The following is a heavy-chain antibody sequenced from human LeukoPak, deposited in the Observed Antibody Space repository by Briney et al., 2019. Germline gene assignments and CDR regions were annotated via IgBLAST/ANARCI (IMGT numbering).Heavy chain of an antibody. CDR2: FDPEDGET. J-gene: IGHJ4*02. CDR3: ARKQGMYYFDY. CDR1: GYTLTELS. V-gene: IGHV1-24*01. Sequence: ASVKVSCKVSGYTLTELSMHWVRQAPGKGLEWMGGFDPEDGETIYAQKFQGRVTMTRDTSISTAYMELSRLRSDDTAVYYCARKQGMYYFDYWGQGTLVTVSS.